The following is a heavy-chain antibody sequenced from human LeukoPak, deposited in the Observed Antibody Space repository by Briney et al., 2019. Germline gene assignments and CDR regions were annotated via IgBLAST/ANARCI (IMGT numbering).Heavy chain of an antibody. V-gene: IGHV4-59*08. Sequence: SETLSLTCTVSGGSISSYYWRWLRQPPGKGLEWIGYIFYSGSTNYNPSLKRRVPISVHTPKNQFSLNLPSVTPADTAVYYCARHGSGSVAAPKYWGQRALLTVPS. CDR1: GGSISSYY. CDR2: IFYSGST. D-gene: IGHD4-23*01. CDR3: ARHGSGSVAAPKY. J-gene: IGHJ4*02.